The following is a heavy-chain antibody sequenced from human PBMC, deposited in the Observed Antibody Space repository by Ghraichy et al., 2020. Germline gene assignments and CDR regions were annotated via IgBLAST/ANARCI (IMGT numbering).Heavy chain of an antibody. CDR3: ARLIVVTGTGDWFDP. V-gene: IGHV4-59*01. D-gene: IGHD2-15*01. J-gene: IGHJ5*02. Sequence: SETLSLTCTVSGDSSSSDYWRWIRQPPGKGLEWIGYIYNSGRTNYNPSLKSRVTISVDTSKNHFSLKVRSVTAADTAGDYCARLIVVTGTGDWFDPWGQGTRVTVSS. CDR1: GDSSSSDY. CDR2: IYNSGRT.